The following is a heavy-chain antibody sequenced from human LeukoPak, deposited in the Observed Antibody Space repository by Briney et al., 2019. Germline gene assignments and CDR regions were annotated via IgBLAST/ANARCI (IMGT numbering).Heavy chain of an antibody. CDR1: GFTFSSYA. CDR2: ISWNSGSI. CDR3: AKGLAARPRYYGMDV. V-gene: IGHV3-9*01. J-gene: IGHJ6*02. D-gene: IGHD6-6*01. Sequence: GRSLRLSCAASGFTFSSYAMHWVRQAPGKGLEWVSGISWNSGSIGYADSVKGRFTISRDNAKNSLYLQMNSLRAEDTALYYCAKGLAARPRYYGMDVWGQGTTVTVSS.